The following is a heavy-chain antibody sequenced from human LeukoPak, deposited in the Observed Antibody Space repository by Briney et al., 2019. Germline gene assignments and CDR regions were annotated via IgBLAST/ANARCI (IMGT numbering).Heavy chain of an antibody. CDR1: GFIFSGYA. D-gene: IGHD6-6*01. CDR3: AKALSSITARAWDY. J-gene: IGHJ4*02. Sequence: PGGSLRLSCAASGFIFSGYAMSWVRQAPGKGLEWFSAISGSSGSTDYADSVKGRFTISRDNSKNTLYLQMNSLRAEDTAVYYCAKALSSITARAWDYWGQGTLVTVSS. V-gene: IGHV3-23*01. CDR2: ISGSSGST.